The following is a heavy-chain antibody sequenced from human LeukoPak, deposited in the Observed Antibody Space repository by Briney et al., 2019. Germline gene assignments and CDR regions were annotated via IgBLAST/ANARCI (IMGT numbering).Heavy chain of an antibody. D-gene: IGHD6-13*01. CDR3: ARGYSTSWTYYLDH. CDR1: GGSISSYY. Sequence: PSETLSLTCTVSGGSISSYYWSWTRQPPGKGLEWIGYIYYSGSTNYNASLTRRGTISVDTSKNQFSLKLSSVTAADTAVYYCARGYSTSWTYYLDHWGQGALVTVSS. V-gene: IGHV4-59*01. J-gene: IGHJ4*02. CDR2: IYYSGST.